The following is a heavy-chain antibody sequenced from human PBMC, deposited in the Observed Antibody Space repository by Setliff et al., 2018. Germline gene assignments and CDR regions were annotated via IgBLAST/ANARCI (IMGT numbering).Heavy chain of an antibody. V-gene: IGHV4-4*08. D-gene: IGHD1-26*01. J-gene: IGHJ6*03. CDR2: IYSSGRT. CDR3: ARAPPNRYSGSYEYFYMDV. Sequence: LSLTCTVSGGSISSYYWIWIRQPPGKGLEWIGYIYSSGRTNYNPSLKSRVTLSVDTSNNQFSLKVSSVTAADTAVYYCARAPPNRYSGSYEYFYMDVWGTGTTVTVSS. CDR1: GGSISSYY.